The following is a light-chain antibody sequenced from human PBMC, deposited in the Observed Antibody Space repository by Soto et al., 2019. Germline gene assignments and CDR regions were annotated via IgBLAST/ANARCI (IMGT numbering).Light chain of an antibody. V-gene: IGLV1-44*01. CDR2: SDN. CDR3: AAWDGRPNVAV. CDR1: NSNIGRNT. Sequence: QSVLTQPPSASGTPGQRVTISCSGTNSNIGRNTVNWYQQFPGAAPNLLIHSDNERPSGVPDRFSGSRSGTSASLAISGLQSEDEADYYCAAWDGRPNVAVFGGGTKLTVL. J-gene: IGLJ3*02.